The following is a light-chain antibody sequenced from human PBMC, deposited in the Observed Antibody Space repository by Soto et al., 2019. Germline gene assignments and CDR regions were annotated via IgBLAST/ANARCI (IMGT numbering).Light chain of an antibody. Sequence: EIVMTQSPVILSVSPGERATLSCRASQSVGTNLAWYQQKPGQAPRLLISGAATRATGIPARFSGRGSGTEFTLTVSSLQSEDFAVYYCQQYNNWPLTFGQVTKVEIK. J-gene: IGKJ1*01. CDR1: QSVGTN. CDR3: QQYNNWPLT. CDR2: GAA. V-gene: IGKV3-15*01.